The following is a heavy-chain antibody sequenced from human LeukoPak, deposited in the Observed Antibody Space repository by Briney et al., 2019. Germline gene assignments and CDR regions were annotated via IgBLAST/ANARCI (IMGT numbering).Heavy chain of an antibody. Sequence: GSLRLSCAASGFTFSSYAMHWVRQAPGKGLEWVTFTRYDGVNKYYADSVKGRFTISRDNSKNTLYLQMNSLRAEDTAVYYCGKDGMVRGVIDYWGQGTLVTVSS. D-gene: IGHD3-10*01. J-gene: IGHJ4*02. CDR3: GKDGMVRGVIDY. CDR1: GFTFSSYA. V-gene: IGHV3-30*02. CDR2: TRYDGVNK.